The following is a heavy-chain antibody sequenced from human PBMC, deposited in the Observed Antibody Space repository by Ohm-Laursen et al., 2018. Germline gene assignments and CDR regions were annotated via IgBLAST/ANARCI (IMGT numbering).Heavy chain of an antibody. CDR2: IYYSGST. CDR1: GGSIRSGGNY. D-gene: IGHD2-2*02. J-gene: IGHJ4*02. CDR3: ARVREAYTNPYFDH. Sequence: SQTLSLTCSVSGGSIRSGGNYWSWIRQHPGKGLEWIGYIYYSGSTYYNPSLKSRATISVDTSKNQFSLKLSSVTAADTAVYYCARVREAYTNPYFDHWGQGTLVTVSS. V-gene: IGHV4-31*03.